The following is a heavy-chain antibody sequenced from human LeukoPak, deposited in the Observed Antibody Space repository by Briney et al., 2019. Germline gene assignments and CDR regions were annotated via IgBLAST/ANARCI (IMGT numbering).Heavy chain of an antibody. D-gene: IGHD2-15*01. J-gene: IGHJ6*02. CDR2: ISAYNGNT. CDR3: ARDWFRYCSGGSCLTGDYYYGMDV. CDR1: GYTFTNYG. Sequence: GASVKVSCKASGYTFTNYGITWVRQAPGQGLEWMGWISAYNGNTDYTQKLQGRVTMTIDTSTSTAYMELRSLRSDDTAVYYCARDWFRYCSGGSCLTGDYYYGMDVWGQGTTVTVSS. V-gene: IGHV1-18*01.